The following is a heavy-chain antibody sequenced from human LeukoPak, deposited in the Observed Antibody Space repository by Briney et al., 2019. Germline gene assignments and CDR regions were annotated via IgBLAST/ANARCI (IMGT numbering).Heavy chain of an antibody. Sequence: SETLSPTCTVSGGSISSYYWSWIRQPAGKGLEWIGRIYTSGSTNYNPSLKNRVTMSVDTSKNQFSLKLSSVTAADTAVYYCARVSGRQDGPGMDVWGQGTTVTVSS. CDR3: ARVSGRQDGPGMDV. CDR2: IYTSGST. J-gene: IGHJ6*02. D-gene: IGHD3-10*01. CDR1: GGSISSYY. V-gene: IGHV4-4*07.